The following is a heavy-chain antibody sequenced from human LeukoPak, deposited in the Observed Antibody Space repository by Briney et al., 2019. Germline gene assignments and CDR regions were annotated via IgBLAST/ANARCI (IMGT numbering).Heavy chain of an antibody. D-gene: IGHD6-25*01. CDR2: ISSKGGST. V-gene: IGHV3-64D*09. CDR3: LKVPNYSSGY. J-gene: IGHJ4*02. Sequence: PGGSLRLSCSASGFTFSTYAMHWVRQAPGKGLESVSTISSKGGSTYYADSVKGRFTISRDNSMNTLYLQMSSLTAEDTAVYYCLKVPNYSSGYWGQGTLVTVSS. CDR1: GFTFSTYA.